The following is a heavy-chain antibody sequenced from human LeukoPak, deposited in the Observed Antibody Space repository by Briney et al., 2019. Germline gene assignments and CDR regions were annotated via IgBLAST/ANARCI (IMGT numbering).Heavy chain of an antibody. CDR3: AREQLPYGDYAGYFDL. V-gene: IGHV3-74*01. CDR2: INSDGSST. J-gene: IGHJ2*01. D-gene: IGHD4-17*01. Sequence: GGSLGLSCAASGFTFSSYWMHWVRQAPGKGLVWVSRINSDGSSTSYADSVKGRFTISRDNAKNTLYLQMNSLRAEDTAVYYCAREQLPYGDYAGYFDLWGRGTLVTVSS. CDR1: GFTFSSYW.